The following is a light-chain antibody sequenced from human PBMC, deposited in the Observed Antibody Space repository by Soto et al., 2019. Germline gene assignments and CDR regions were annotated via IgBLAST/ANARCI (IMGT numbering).Light chain of an antibody. V-gene: IGKV1-12*01. J-gene: IGKJ1*01. CDR1: QDVSSW. CDR3: QQSNTFPRT. CDR2: GVS. Sequence: DIQMTQSPSSVSASVGDTVTITCRASQDVSSWLAWYQQKPGKAPKLLIYGVSRLQSGVPSRFSGSGSGTEFTLTIHSLQPEDFATYLWQQSNTFPRTFGQGTTVDIK.